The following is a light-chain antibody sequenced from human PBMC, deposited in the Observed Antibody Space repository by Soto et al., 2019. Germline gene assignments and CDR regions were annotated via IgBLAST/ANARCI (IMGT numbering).Light chain of an antibody. CDR1: QSVSNNN. V-gene: IGKV3-20*01. J-gene: IGKJ3*01. CDR2: GAS. Sequence: EIVLTQSPGTLSLSPGERATLSCRASQSVSNNNLAWYQQKPGQAPRLLIYGASNRATGIPARFSGSGSGTDFTLTISSLEPEDLAVYYCQQRGTFGPGTKVDI. CDR3: QQRGT.